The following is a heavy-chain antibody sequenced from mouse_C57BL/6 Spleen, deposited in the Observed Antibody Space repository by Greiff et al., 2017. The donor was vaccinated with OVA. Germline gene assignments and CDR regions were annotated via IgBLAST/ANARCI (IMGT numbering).Heavy chain of an antibody. D-gene: IGHD1-1*01. J-gene: IGHJ2*01. V-gene: IGHV1-4*01. CDR1: GYTFTSYT. CDR2: INPSSGYT. CDR3: EGDYYGSSYCDY. Sequence: QVQLQQSGAELARPGASVKMSCKASGYTFTSYTMHWVNQRPGQGLEWIGYINPSSGYTKYNQKFKDKATLTADKSSSTAYMQLSSLTSEDSAGEYCEGDYYGSSYCDYWGQGTTLTVSA.